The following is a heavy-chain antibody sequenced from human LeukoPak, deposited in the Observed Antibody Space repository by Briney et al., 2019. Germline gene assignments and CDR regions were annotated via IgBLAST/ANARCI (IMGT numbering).Heavy chain of an antibody. J-gene: IGHJ4*02. CDR3: ARLYSSTWENYFDY. Sequence: GGSLRLSCVASGFTFSSFAMNWVRQAPGKGLEWVSGISGSGGSTYYADSVKGRFTISRDNSKNTLYVQMNSLRAEDTAVYYCARLYSSTWENYFDYWGQGTLVTVSS. CDR2: ISGSGGST. V-gene: IGHV3-23*01. CDR1: GFTFSSFA. D-gene: IGHD6-13*01.